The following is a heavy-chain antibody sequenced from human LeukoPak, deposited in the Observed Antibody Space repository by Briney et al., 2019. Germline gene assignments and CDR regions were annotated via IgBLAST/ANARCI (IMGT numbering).Heavy chain of an antibody. D-gene: IGHD3-16*01. Sequence: ASVKVSCKASGGTFSSYAISWVRQAPGQGLEWMGGIIPIFGTANYAQKLQGRVTMTTDTSTSTAYVELRSLRSDDTAVYYCASDPGGGTYFDHWGQGTLVTVSS. CDR1: GGTFSSYA. J-gene: IGHJ4*02. V-gene: IGHV1-69*05. CDR3: ASDPGGGTYFDH. CDR2: IIPIFGTA.